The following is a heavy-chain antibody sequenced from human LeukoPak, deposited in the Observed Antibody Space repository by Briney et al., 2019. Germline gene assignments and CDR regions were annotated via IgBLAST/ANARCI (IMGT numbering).Heavy chain of an antibody. CDR2: IIPMFGTS. D-gene: IGHD5/OR15-5a*01. CDR1: GGTFSSYA. J-gene: IGHJ3*02. Sequence: SVKVSCKASGGTFSSYAITWVRQAPGQGLEWMGGIIPMFGTSNYAQKLQGRVTITTDEPTRTAYMDLSSLRSEDTAVYYCASVTMVVSRSEAGAFDIWGQGTLVTVSS. V-gene: IGHV1-69*05. CDR3: ASVTMVVSRSEAGAFDI.